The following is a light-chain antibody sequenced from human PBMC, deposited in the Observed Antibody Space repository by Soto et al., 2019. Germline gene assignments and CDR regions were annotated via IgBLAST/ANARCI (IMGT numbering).Light chain of an antibody. CDR2: DAS. CDR3: QQYDYLPIT. CDR1: QDISNY. V-gene: IGKV1-33*01. Sequence: DIQMTQSPSSLSASVGDRVTITCQASQDISNYLNWYQQKPGKAPKLLIYDASNLEKGVPSRFSGSGSGTDFTFTISSLQPEDIATYYCQQYDYLPITFGGGTKVEIK. J-gene: IGKJ4*01.